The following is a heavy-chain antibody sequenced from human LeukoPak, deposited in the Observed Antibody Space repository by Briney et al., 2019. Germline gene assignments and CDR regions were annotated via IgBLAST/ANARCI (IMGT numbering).Heavy chain of an antibody. V-gene: IGHV3-30*01. CDR3: ARAHDFWSGYYPFDY. CDR1: GFTFSSYA. CDR2: ISYDGSNK. D-gene: IGHD3-3*01. J-gene: IGHJ4*02. Sequence: GGSLRLSCAASGFTFSSYAMHWVRQAPGKGLEWVAVISYDGSNKYYADSVMGRFTISRDNTKNTLYLQMNSLRAEDTAVYYCARAHDFWSGYYPFDYWGQGTLVTVSS.